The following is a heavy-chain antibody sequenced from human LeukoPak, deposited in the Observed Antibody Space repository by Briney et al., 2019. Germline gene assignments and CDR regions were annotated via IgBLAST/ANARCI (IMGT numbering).Heavy chain of an antibody. J-gene: IGHJ6*02. CDR3: AKDPSPVAVDYYSGMDV. Sequence: GGSLRLSCAASGFTFNNYGMHWVRQGPGKGLEWVAVITFDGSKKYYADSVKGRITISRDNSNHTLYLQMNSLRAEDTAVYYCAKDPSPVAVDYYSGMDVWGQGTTVTVSS. V-gene: IGHV3-30*18. CDR1: GFTFNNYG. CDR2: ITFDGSKK. D-gene: IGHD6-19*01.